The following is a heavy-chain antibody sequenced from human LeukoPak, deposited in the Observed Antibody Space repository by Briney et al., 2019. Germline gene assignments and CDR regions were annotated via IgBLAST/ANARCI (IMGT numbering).Heavy chain of an antibody. CDR1: GFTFSSYG. V-gene: IGHV3-20*04. CDR2: INWNGGST. D-gene: IGHD6-13*01. CDR3: ARVYSRWTGLDY. Sequence: GGTLRLSCVASGFTFSSYGMSWVRQAPGKGLEWVSGINWNGGSTGYADSVKGRFTISRDNAKNSLYLQMNSLRAEDTAVYYCARVYSRWTGLDYWGQGTLVTVSS. J-gene: IGHJ4*02.